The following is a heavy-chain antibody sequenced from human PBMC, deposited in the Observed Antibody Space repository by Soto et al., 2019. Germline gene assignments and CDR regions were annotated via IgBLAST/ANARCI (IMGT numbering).Heavy chain of an antibody. V-gene: IGHV3-66*01. Sequence: GGSLRLSCAASGFTVSSHYMNWVRQAPGKGLEWVSLLYTGGSASYADSVKGRFTISRDTSKNTLYLQMHSLRAEDTAVYYCARDVYGSDTSYFDYWGQGTPVTVSS. J-gene: IGHJ4*02. D-gene: IGHD3-10*01. CDR3: ARDVYGSDTSYFDY. CDR1: GFTVSSHY. CDR2: LYTGGSA.